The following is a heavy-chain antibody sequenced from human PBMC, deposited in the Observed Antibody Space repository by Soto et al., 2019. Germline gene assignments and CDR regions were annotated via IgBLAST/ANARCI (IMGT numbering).Heavy chain of an antibody. J-gene: IGHJ4*02. CDR2: INHSGST. Sequence: SETLSLTCAVYGGSFSGYYWSWIRQPPGKGLEWIGEINHSGSTNYNPSLKSRVTISVDTSKNQFSLKLSSVTAADAAVYYCARGLAGGAYYDILAGPYYFDYWGQGTLVTVSS. CDR3: ARGLAGGAYYDILAGPYYFDY. D-gene: IGHD3-9*01. CDR1: GGSFSGYY. V-gene: IGHV4-34*01.